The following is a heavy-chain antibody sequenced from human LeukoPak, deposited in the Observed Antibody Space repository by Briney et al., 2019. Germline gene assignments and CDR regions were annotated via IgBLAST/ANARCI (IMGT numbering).Heavy chain of an antibody. CDR2: ITTSSSYI. CDR3: ARRGSGYTEPIDY. CDR1: GFTFSSYS. Sequence: PGGSLRLSCAASGFTFSSYSMDWVRQAPGKGLEWVSSITTSSSYIYYADSVKGRFTISRVNARNSLYLQMDSLRAEDTAVYYCARRGSGYTEPIDYWGQGTLVTFSS. D-gene: IGHD5-12*01. V-gene: IGHV3-21*01. J-gene: IGHJ4*02.